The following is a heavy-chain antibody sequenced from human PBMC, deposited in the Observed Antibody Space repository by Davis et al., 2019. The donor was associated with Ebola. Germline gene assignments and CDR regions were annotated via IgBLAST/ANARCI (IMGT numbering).Heavy chain of an antibody. Sequence: SETLSLTCAVSGDSITSGGYSWSWIRQPPGKGLEWIGYIHDSVSTRYNPSLRSRVTISLDRSKNQFSLKVSSVTAADTAVYYCARGISYSGYRSPTEYYNYYYMDVWGKGTTVTVPS. CDR1: GDSITSGGYS. CDR2: IHDSVST. J-gene: IGHJ6*03. CDR3: ARGISYSGYRSPTEYYNYYYMDV. D-gene: IGHD5-12*01. V-gene: IGHV4-30-2*01.